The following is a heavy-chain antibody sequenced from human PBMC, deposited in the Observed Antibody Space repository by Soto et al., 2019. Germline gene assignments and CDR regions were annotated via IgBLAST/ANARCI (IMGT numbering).Heavy chain of an antibody. V-gene: IGHV4-39*01. D-gene: IGHD6-19*01. CDR3: ARRPMVGPVAENAFDI. Sequence: SETLSLTCSVSVCSMSCSSYYWNWLRQSPGKGLEWIGSVYYSGTTYYNPSLKRRVTISVDTYNQFSLKLSSVTAADTAYYFCARRPMVGPVAENAFDIWVQGTRVTVSS. CDR2: VYYSGTT. CDR1: VCSMSCSSYY. J-gene: IGHJ3*02.